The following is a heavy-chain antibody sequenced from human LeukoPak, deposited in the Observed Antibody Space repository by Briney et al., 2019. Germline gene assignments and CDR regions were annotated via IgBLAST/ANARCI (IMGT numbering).Heavy chain of an antibody. D-gene: IGHD3-10*01. Sequence: SLRLSCAPSGFTFSRDGMDGVRQGPGKGLGWVSLIWHDESNKDYAGSVKGRFTISRDNSQNTLYLQMSSLSAEDTAVYYCARDLDSYGSGSSLDYWGQGTLVTVSS. V-gene: IGHV3-33*01. CDR3: ARDLDSYGSGSSLDY. CDR1: GFTFSRDG. J-gene: IGHJ4*02. CDR2: IWHDESNK.